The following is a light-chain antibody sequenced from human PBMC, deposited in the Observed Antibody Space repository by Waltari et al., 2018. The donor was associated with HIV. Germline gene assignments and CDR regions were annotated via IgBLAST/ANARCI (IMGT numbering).Light chain of an antibody. Sequence: SAVTQPASVSGLPGQSLTISCSGSDRDFGLSNFVSWYQQFPGEPPKLILYDVDSRASGISHRFSGSKSANTASLTISALRAEDEAHYYCASFLGDNTIVFGGGTKVTVL. J-gene: IGLJ2*01. V-gene: IGLV2-14*03. CDR1: DRDFGLSNF. CDR2: DVD. CDR3: ASFLGDNTIV.